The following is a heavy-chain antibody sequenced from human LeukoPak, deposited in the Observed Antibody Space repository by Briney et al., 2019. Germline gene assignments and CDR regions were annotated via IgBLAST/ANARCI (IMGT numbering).Heavy chain of an antibody. CDR1: GYTISSGYY. CDR3: ARPFYSSGAFDI. CDR2: IYHSGST. J-gene: IGHJ3*02. Sequence: PSXTLSLTCAVSGYTISSGYYWGWIRQPPGKGLEWIGSIYHSGSTYYNPSLKSRVTISVDTSKNQFSLKLSSVTAADTAVYYCARPFYSSGAFDIWGQGTMVTVSS. D-gene: IGHD2/OR15-2a*01. V-gene: IGHV4-38-2*01.